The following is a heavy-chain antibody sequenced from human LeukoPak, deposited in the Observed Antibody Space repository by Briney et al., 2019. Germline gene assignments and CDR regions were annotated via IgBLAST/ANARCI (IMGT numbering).Heavy chain of an antibody. V-gene: IGHV3-7*01. CDR3: ARVGSRRGSGGSCYKY. D-gene: IGHD2-15*01. CDR1: GFTFSSYW. CDR2: IKQDGSEK. Sequence: PGGSLRLSCAASGFTFSSYWMSWVRQAPGKGLEWVASIKQDGSEKYYVDSVKGRSTISRDNAKNSLYLQMNSLRAEDTAVYYCARVGSRRGSGGSCYKYWGQGTLVTVSS. J-gene: IGHJ4*02.